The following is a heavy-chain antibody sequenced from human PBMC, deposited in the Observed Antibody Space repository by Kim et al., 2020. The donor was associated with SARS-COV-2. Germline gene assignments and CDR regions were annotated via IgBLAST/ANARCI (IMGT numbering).Heavy chain of an antibody. Sequence: YNPSLKSRVTISVDTSNNQFSLKLSSVTAADTAVYYCARDIYGDYHWFDPWGQGTLVTVSS. D-gene: IGHD4-17*01. CDR3: ARDIYGDYHWFDP. J-gene: IGHJ5*02. V-gene: IGHV4-59*01.